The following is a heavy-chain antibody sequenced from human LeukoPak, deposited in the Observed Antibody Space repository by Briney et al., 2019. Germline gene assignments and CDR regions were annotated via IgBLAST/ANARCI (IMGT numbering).Heavy chain of an antibody. D-gene: IGHD5-24*01. V-gene: IGHV4-4*07. CDR1: GASITTYY. CDR2: IYISGST. Sequence: SETLSLTCTVSGASITTYYGSWIRQPAGKGLEWIGRIYISGSTSYNPSLKSRVTMSLDTSKNQFSLNLSSVTAADTAVYYCARGGERWLQPFDYWGHGTLVTVSS. CDR3: ARGGERWLQPFDY. J-gene: IGHJ4*01.